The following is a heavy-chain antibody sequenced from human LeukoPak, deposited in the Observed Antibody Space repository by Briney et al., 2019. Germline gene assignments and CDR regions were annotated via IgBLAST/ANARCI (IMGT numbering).Heavy chain of an antibody. CDR2: ISSTSSNI. CDR1: GFTFSSYT. J-gene: IGHJ3*02. Sequence: TSGGSLRLSCGASGFTFSSYTMNWVRQAPGKGLEWVSSISSTSSNIYYADSVKGRFTISRDNAKNSLYLQMNSLRADDTAVYYCARSRPNDYDSSGYYALDIWGQGTMVTVSS. D-gene: IGHD3-22*01. CDR3: ARSRPNDYDSSGYYALDI. V-gene: IGHV3-21*06.